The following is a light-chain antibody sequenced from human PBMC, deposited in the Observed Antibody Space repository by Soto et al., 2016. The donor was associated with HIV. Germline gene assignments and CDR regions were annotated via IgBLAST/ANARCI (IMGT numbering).Light chain of an antibody. CDR1: QDIVDW. J-gene: IGKJ1*01. CDR2: RAS. Sequence: DIQMTQSPSTLSASIGDRVTITCRASQDIVDWLAWYQQEPGKTPNLLIYRASTLKSGVPSRFSGSGSGTDFTLTISSLQPEDFATYYCLQDYNYPRTFGQGTKVEIK. V-gene: IGKV1-5*03. CDR3: LQDYNYPRT.